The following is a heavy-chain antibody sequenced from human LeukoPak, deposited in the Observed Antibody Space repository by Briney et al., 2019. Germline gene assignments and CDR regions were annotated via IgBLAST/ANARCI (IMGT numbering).Heavy chain of an antibody. CDR1: GFTVSSNY. Sequence: PGGSLRLSRAASGFTVSSNYMSWVRQAPGKGLEWVSVIYSGGSTYYADSVKGRFTISRDNSKNTLYLQMNSLRAEDTAVYYCANAALKYCSGGSCYFSDRWGQGTLVTVSS. CDR2: IYSGGST. V-gene: IGHV3-53*01. J-gene: IGHJ5*02. CDR3: ANAALKYCSGGSCYFSDR. D-gene: IGHD2-15*01.